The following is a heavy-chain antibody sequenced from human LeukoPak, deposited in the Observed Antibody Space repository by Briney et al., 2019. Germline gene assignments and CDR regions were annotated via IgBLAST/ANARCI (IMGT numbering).Heavy chain of an antibody. D-gene: IGHD5-18*01. V-gene: IGHV4-30-2*01. Sequence: SETLSLTCAVSGGSISSSGYSGRRIRQPRGRGLEWIEYIYHSGSTYDNPSLKSRVTISVDRSKNQFSLKLSSVTAADTAVYYCARQYSYGSQYYFDYWGQGTLVTVSS. CDR1: GGSISSSGYS. CDR3: ARQYSYGSQYYFDY. J-gene: IGHJ4*02. CDR2: IYHSGST.